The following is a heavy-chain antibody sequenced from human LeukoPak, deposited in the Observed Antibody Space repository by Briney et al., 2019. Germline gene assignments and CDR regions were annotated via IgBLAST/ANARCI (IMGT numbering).Heavy chain of an antibody. J-gene: IGHJ6*02. V-gene: IGHV3-74*01. CDR2: INGDGSSS. Sequence: GGSLRLSCAASGFTFSNAWMSWVRQAPGKGLVWVSRINGDGSSSTYADSVKGRFTISRDNAKNTLYLQMNSLRTEDTAVYYCTRNPGMDVWGQGTTVTVSS. CDR3: TRNPGMDV. CDR1: GFTFSNAW.